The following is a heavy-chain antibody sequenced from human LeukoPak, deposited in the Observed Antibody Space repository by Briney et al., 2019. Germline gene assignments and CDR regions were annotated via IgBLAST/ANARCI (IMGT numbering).Heavy chain of an antibody. V-gene: IGHV4-39*07. D-gene: IGHD3-9*01. CDR2: IYYSGST. CDR1: GGSISSSSYY. CDR3: ARAPHYNILTGDRLFDY. Sequence: SETPPLTCTISGGSISSSSYYWGWIRQPPGKGLEWIGSIYYSGSTYYNPSLKSRVTISVDTSKNQFSLKLSSVTAADTAVYYCARAPHYNILTGDRLFDYWGQGTLVTVSS. J-gene: IGHJ4*02.